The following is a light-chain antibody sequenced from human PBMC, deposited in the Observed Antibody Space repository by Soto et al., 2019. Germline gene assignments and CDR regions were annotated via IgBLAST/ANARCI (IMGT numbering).Light chain of an antibody. V-gene: IGKV3-20*01. CDR3: HLYNRSPYN. Sequence: EIVLTQSPGTLSLSPGKRATLSCRASQSVNNNYLAWYQQKPGQAPRLLIYGASTRATGISDRFSGSGSGTDFTLTINRLEPEDVGVFYCHLYNRSPYNFGQGTKLEIK. CDR2: GAS. J-gene: IGKJ2*01. CDR1: QSVNNNY.